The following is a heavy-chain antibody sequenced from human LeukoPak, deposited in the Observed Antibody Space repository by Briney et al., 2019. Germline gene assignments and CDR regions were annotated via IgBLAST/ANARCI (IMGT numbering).Heavy chain of an antibody. V-gene: IGHV3-7*01. J-gene: IGHJ4*02. CDR2: IKQDGSEK. Sequence: GGSLRLSCAASGFSFSSNWMSWVRQAPGKGPEWVANIKQDGSEKYYVESVKGRFTVSRDNAKNSLYLQMNSLRAEDTAVYYCARAGFWGQGTLVTASS. CDR3: ARAGF. CDR1: GFSFSSNW.